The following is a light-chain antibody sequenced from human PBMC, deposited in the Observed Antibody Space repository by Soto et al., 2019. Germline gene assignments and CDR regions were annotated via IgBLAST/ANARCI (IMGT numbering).Light chain of an antibody. V-gene: IGKV3-20*01. Sequence: EIVLTQSPGTLSLSPGERATLSCRASQSVSSNYLAWYQRKPGQAPRLLIYGASSRAIDIPNRFSGSGSGTDFTLTITRLEREDFAVYYCQQYGSSPPTFGQGTKVEI. CDR1: QSVSSNY. J-gene: IGKJ1*01. CDR3: QQYGSSPPT. CDR2: GAS.